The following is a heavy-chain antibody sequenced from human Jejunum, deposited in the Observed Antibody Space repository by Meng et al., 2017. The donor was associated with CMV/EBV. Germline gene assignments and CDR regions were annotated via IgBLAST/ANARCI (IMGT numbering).Heavy chain of an antibody. CDR2: IKQDGSEK. V-gene: IGHV3-7*01. D-gene: IGHD1-7*01. J-gene: IGHJ5*02. CDR1: GVIFGDYW. Sequence: GVIFGDYWMTWVRQAPGKGLEWVANIKQDGSEKNYVDSVKGRFSISRDNAKNSLSLQMHSLRVEDTAVYYCAREGPSETRDRPLFSWGQGTLVTVSS. CDR3: AREGPSETRDRPLFS.